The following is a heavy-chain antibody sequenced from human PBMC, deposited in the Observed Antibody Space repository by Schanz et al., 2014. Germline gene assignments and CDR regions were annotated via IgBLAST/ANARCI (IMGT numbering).Heavy chain of an antibody. V-gene: IGHV1-46*01. J-gene: IGHJ3*02. Sequence: QVLQVQSGSELKKPGTSVKVSCKASGYTFVSYSMHWVRQAPGQGLEWMGIINPSGGGTSYALRFQDRVTVTRDTSRSTVYMELSSLRSEDTAVYYCARGGGPEDVFDIWGQGTILTVSS. CDR2: INPSGGGT. D-gene: IGHD5-12*01. CDR3: ARGGGPEDVFDI. CDR1: GYTFVSYS.